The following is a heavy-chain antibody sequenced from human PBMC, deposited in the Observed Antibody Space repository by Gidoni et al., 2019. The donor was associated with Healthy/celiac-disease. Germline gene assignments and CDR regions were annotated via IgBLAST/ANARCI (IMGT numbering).Heavy chain of an antibody. CDR1: GFTCSSYS. CDR3: PADDY. Sequence: EVQLVASGGGLVQPGGSLRLSCAASGFTCSSYSMNWIGQAPGKGLVWVSSISSSSSNIYYADSVKGRFTISRDNAKNSLYLQNNSLRDEDTAVYYCPADDYWGQGTLVTVSS. CDR2: ISSSSSNI. V-gene: IGHV3-48*02. J-gene: IGHJ4*02.